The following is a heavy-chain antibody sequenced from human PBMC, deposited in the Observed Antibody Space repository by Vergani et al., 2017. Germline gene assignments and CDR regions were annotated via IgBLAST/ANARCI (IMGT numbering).Heavy chain of an antibody. Sequence: EVQLVESGGGLVQPGGSLRLSCAASGFTFSSYEMNWVRQAPGKGLEWVSYISSSGSTIYYADSVKGRFTLSRDNAKNSLYLQMNSLRAEDTAVYYCARDSPLVGPTAIYYYYYGMDVWGQGTTVTVSS. V-gene: IGHV3-48*03. CDR1: GFTFSSYE. CDR3: ARDSPLVGPTAIYYYYYGMDV. D-gene: IGHD2-2*01. J-gene: IGHJ6*02. CDR2: ISSSGSTI.